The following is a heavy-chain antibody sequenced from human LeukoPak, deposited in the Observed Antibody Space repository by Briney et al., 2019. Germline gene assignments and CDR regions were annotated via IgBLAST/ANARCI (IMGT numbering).Heavy chain of an antibody. CDR2: ISSSGDTT. D-gene: IGHD3-3*01. CDR3: ARDGFCHL. Sequence: GGSLRLSCAASGFIFKNFSMNWVRQAPGKGLEWVAYISSSGDTTYYADSVKGRFTISRDNAENSLHLQMNSLRVDDSALYYCARDGFCHLWGQEPRDRVSS. CDR1: GFIFKNFS. J-gene: IGHJ4*02. V-gene: IGHV3-48*04.